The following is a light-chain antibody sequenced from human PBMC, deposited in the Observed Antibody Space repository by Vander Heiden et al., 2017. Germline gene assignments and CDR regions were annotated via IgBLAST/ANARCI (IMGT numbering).Light chain of an antibody. CDR1: SSNIGAGYD. CDR2: GNS. Sequence: QSVLTQPPSVSGAPGQRVTISCTASSSNIGAGYDVRWYQQLPATAPKLLIYGNSNRPSGVPDRFSGSKSGTSASLAITGLQAEDEADYYCQSYDSSLSGSDVFGTGTKVTVL. CDR3: QSYDSSLSGSDV. J-gene: IGLJ1*01. V-gene: IGLV1-40*01.